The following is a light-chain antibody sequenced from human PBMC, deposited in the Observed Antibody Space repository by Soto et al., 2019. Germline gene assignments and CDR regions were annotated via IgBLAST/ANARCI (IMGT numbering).Light chain of an antibody. CDR3: QQYNNWPPLS. Sequence: EIVMTQSPATLSVSPGESATLSCRASQSVGSNLAWYQQKSGQTPRLLIYGASTRAAGIPARFSGSGSGTDFTLTISSLQSADFAVYYCQQYNNWPPLSFGEGTKVEIK. J-gene: IGKJ4*01. CDR1: QSVGSN. V-gene: IGKV3-15*01. CDR2: GAS.